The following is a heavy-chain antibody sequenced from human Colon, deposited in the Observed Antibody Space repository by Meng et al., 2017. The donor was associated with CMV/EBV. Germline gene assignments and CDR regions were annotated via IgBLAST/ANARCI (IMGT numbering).Heavy chain of an antibody. J-gene: IGHJ6*02. CDR3: ARGYDSARALYYDGMDV. CDR2: ISSSSRNI. V-gene: IGHV3-21*01. D-gene: IGHD5-12*01. Sequence: SCAASGFALSPYYMNWVRQAPGKGLEWVSSISSSSRNIYYADSVRGQFTISRDNAENSLYLQMNNLIADDTAIYYCARGYDSARALYYDGMDVWGQGTTVTVSS. CDR1: GFALSPYY.